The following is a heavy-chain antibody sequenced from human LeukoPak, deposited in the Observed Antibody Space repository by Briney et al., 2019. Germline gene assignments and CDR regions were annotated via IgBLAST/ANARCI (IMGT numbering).Heavy chain of an antibody. V-gene: IGHV1-8*01. CDR1: GYTFTSYD. J-gene: IGHJ6*03. CDR3: ARGLDGSYYGRDYYYYMDV. D-gene: IGHD1-26*01. CDR2: MNPNSGNT. Sequence: ASVKVSCKASGYTFTSYDINWVRQATGQGLEWMGWMNPNSGNTGYAQKFQGRVTMTRNTSISTAYMELSSLRSEDTAVYYCARGLDGSYYGRDYYYYMDVWGKGTTVTVSS.